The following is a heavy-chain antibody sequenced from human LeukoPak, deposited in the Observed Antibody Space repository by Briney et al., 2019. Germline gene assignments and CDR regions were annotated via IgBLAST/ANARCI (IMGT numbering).Heavy chain of an antibody. D-gene: IGHD2-15*01. CDR1: GGTFSSYA. CDR2: IIPIFGTA. V-gene: IGHV1-69*13. Sequence: SVKVSCKASGGTFSSYAISWVRQAPGQGLEWMGGIIPIFGTANYAQKFQGTVTITADESTSTAYMELSSLRSEDTAVYYCASCRAREYYYYYGMDVWGQGTTVTVSS. J-gene: IGHJ6*02. CDR3: ASCRAREYYYYYGMDV.